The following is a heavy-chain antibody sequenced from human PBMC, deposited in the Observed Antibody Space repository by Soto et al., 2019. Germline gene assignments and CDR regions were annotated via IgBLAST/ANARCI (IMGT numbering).Heavy chain of an antibody. CDR1: EYSFSSHW. CDR3: ARGDTYKSYWNFDL. Sequence: RGESLKISCKGSEYSFSSHWIAWVRQMPGKGLEWMGTIYPGDSDTRYSPSFEGRVSMSADESISTAYLQWGSLQASDTAIYYCARGDTYKSYWNFDLWGRGTLVTVSS. V-gene: IGHV5-51*01. D-gene: IGHD1-1*01. CDR2: IYPGDSDT. J-gene: IGHJ2*01.